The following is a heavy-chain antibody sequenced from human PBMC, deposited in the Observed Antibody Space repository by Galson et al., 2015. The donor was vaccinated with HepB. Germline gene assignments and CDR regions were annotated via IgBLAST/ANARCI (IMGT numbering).Heavy chain of an antibody. CDR2: ISAYNGNT. CDR1: GYTFTSYG. Sequence: SCKASGYTFTSYGISWVRQAPGQGLEWMGWISAYNGNTNYAQKLQGRVTMTTDTSTSTAYMELRSLRSDDTAVYYCAREYYDFWSGYSPLDYWGQGTLVTVSS. J-gene: IGHJ4*02. V-gene: IGHV1-18*01. CDR3: AREYYDFWSGYSPLDY. D-gene: IGHD3-3*01.